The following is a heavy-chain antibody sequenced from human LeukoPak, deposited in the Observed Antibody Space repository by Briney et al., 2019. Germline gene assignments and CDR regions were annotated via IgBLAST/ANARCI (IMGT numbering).Heavy chain of an antibody. V-gene: IGHV7-4-1*02. CDR3: ARAFQSLGGLSLPDY. CDR1: GYTFTNYA. J-gene: IGHJ4*02. Sequence: ASVTVSFTASGYTFTNYAMNWLRQAPGQGLEWMGWIHPSTGNPTYAQGFTGRFVFSLDTSVSTTYLQISSLKAEDTAVYYCARAFQSLGGLSLPDYWGQGTLVTVSS. CDR2: IHPSTGNP. D-gene: IGHD3-16*02.